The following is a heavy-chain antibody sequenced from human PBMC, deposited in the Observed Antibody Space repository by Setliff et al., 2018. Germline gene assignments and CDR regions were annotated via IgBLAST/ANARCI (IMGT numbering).Heavy chain of an antibody. V-gene: IGHV1-18*01. D-gene: IGHD2-15*01. J-gene: IGHJ3*02. CDR1: GHIFSSYG. CDR3: AISSLSICSGGSCPNVFDI. CDR2: ISSYNDVT. Sequence: VASVKVSCKASGHIFSSYGISWVRQAPGQGLEWMGWISSYNDVTNYEQRFQGRVTMTTDTSASAAYMELRGLRPDDTAIYYCAISSLSICSGGSCPNVFDIWGQGTLVTVSS.